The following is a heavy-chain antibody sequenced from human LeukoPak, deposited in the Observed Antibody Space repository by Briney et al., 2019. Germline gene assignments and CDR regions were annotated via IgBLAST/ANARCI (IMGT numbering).Heavy chain of an antibody. D-gene: IGHD5-18*01. Sequence: SQTLSLTCTGSGGSISSGGYYWSWIRQHPGKGLEWIGYIYYSGSTYYNPSLKSRVTISVDTSKNQFSLKLSSVTAADTAVYYCAGIDRYSYGQRTFDYWGQGTLVTVSS. J-gene: IGHJ4*02. V-gene: IGHV4-31*03. CDR3: AGIDRYSYGQRTFDY. CDR2: IYYSGST. CDR1: GGSISSGGYY.